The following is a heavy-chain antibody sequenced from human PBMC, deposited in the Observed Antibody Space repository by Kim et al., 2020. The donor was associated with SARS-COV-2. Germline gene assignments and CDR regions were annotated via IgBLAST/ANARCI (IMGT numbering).Heavy chain of an antibody. CDR1: GFTFSSYA. D-gene: IGHD3-10*01. CDR3: AVDPNHTWLGGTP. V-gene: IGHV3-23*01. J-gene: IGHJ4*02. CDR2: ISGGGSST. Sequence: GGSLRLSCAASGFTFSSYAMNWVRQAPGKGLEWVSHISGGGSSTYYADSVKGRFIISRDNSKNTLFLQMNSLRAEDTAVYYCAVDPNHTWLGGTPWGQGTLVIVFS.